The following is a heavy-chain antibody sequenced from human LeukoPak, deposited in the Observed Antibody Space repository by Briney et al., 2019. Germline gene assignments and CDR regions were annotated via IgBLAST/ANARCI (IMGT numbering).Heavy chain of an antibody. J-gene: IGHJ4*02. CDR3: ASLAVAGTADGFDY. Sequence: PGGSLRLSCAASGFTFSSYGMHWVRQAPGKGLEWVAAISYDGNNKNYADSVKGRFTISRDNSKNTLYLQMNALRGEDTAVYYCASLAVAGTADGFDYWGQGTLVIVSS. D-gene: IGHD6-19*01. V-gene: IGHV3-30*03. CDR2: ISYDGNNK. CDR1: GFTFSSYG.